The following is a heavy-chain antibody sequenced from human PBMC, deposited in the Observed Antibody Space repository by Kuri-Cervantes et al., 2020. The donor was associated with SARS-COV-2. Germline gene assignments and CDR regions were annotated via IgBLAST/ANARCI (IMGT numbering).Heavy chain of an antibody. J-gene: IGHJ6*02. V-gene: IGHV1-2*06. Sequence: ASVKVSCKASGYTFTGYYMHWVRQAPGQGLEWMGRINPNSGGTNYAQKFQGRVTMTRDTSISTAYMELSRLRSDDTAVYYCARALIAAAGKNYYGMDVWGQGTTVTVSS. D-gene: IGHD6-13*01. CDR2: INPNSGGT. CDR3: ARALIAAAGKNYYGMDV. CDR1: GYTFTGYY.